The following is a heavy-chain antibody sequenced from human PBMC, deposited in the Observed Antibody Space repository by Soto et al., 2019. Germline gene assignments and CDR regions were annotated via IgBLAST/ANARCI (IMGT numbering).Heavy chain of an antibody. D-gene: IGHD6-19*01. V-gene: IGHV3-7*01. CDR2: IKQDGSEK. CDR3: VRDSGWYVLDS. J-gene: IGHJ4*02. CDR1: GCTFSNYW. Sequence: PGGSLRLSCGASGCTFSNYWMSWVRQAPGKGLEWVANIKQDGSEKYHVDSVKGRFTIARDNAKNSLYLQMSSLRAEDTAVYYCVRDSGWYVLDSWGQGTLVT.